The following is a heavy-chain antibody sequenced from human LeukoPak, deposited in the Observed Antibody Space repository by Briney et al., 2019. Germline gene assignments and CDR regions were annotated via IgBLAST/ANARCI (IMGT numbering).Heavy chain of an antibody. J-gene: IGHJ4*02. Sequence: PSETLSRTCAVSSDSIITNDWWNWVRQSPGKGLEWIGEIHQGGTTHYSPSLKSRITMSMDKSKNQISLRLNSVTAADTAVYYCASQGGFRNDYWGQGTLVSASS. V-gene: IGHV4-4*02. CDR1: SDSIITNDW. CDR2: IHQGGTT. CDR3: ASQGGFRNDY. D-gene: IGHD5-12*01.